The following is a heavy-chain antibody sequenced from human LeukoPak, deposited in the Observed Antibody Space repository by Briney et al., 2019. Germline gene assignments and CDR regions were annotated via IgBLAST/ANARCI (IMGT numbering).Heavy chain of an antibody. J-gene: IGHJ4*02. CDR2: IWYDGSNK. CDR1: GFTFSNYG. V-gene: IGHV3-33*01. D-gene: IGHD5-18*01. Sequence: PGGSLRLSCAASGFTFSNYGMHWVRQAPGKGLEWVALIWYDGSNKYYADSVEGRFTISRDNSKNTLYLQMNSLRAEDTAVYYCARDRGYNYAHPLDYRGQGTLVTVSS. CDR3: ARDRGYNYAHPLDY.